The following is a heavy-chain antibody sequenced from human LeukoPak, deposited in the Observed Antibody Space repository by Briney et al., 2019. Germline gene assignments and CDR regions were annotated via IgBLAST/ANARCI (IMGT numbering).Heavy chain of an antibody. Sequence: SETLSLTCTVSGGSISSYYWSWIRQSPVKGLEWIGYIFPSGSAFYNPSLESRVTISLDTSENQFSMRLSSVTAADTAVYYCARRNHYFYYMDVWGKGTTVTVSS. CDR1: GGSISSYY. CDR2: IFPSGSA. J-gene: IGHJ6*03. CDR3: ARRNHYFYYMDV. V-gene: IGHV4-4*09.